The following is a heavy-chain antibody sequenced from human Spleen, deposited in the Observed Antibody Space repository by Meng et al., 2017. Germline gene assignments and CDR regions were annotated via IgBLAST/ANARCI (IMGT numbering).Heavy chain of an antibody. CDR1: GYTFTSYG. V-gene: IGHV1-18*01. CDR2: ISAYNGNT. D-gene: IGHD6-19*01. J-gene: IGHJ6*02. Sequence: ASVKVSCKASGYTFTSYGISWVRQAPGQGLEWMGWISAYNGNTNYAQKLQGRVTMTTDTSTSTAYMELRSLRSDDTAVYYCARVAGYSSGWYSRPYYYYGMDVWGQGTTVTVSS. CDR3: ARVAGYSSGWYSRPYYYYGMDV.